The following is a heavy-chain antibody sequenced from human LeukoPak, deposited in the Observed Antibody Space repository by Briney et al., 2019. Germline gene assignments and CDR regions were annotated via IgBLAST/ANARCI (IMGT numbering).Heavy chain of an antibody. J-gene: IGHJ3*02. CDR3: ARRVAALHAFDI. Sequence: SETLSLTCTVSDGSISSSSYYWGWIRQPPGKGLEWIGSISYSGSTYNNPSLKSRVTISVDTSNNQFSLKLSSVTAADTAVYYCARRVAALHAFDIWGQGTMVTVST. CDR2: ISYSGST. D-gene: IGHD6-13*01. V-gene: IGHV4-39*01. CDR1: DGSISSSSYY.